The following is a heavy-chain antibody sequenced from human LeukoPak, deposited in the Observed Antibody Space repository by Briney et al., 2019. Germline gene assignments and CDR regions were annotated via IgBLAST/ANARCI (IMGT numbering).Heavy chain of an antibody. D-gene: IGHD4-23*01. Sequence: AASVKVSSQASGYTFTGYYMHWVRQAPGQGLEWMGWINPNSGGTNYAQKFQSRVTMTRDASISTAYMELSRLRSDDTAVYYCARGPTVVIVRGLDPWGQGTLVTVSS. CDR2: INPNSGGT. J-gene: IGHJ5*02. V-gene: IGHV1-2*02. CDR1: GYTFTGYY. CDR3: ARGPTVVIVRGLDP.